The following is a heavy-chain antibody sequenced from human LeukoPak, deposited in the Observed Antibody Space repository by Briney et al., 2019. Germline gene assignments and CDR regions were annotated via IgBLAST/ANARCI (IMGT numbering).Heavy chain of an antibody. Sequence: SQTLSLTCTVSGGSISSGSYYWSSVRQPAGKGLEWIGRIYTSGSTNYNPSLRSRVTISVDTSKNQFSLKLSAVTAADTAVYYCARDDGVAARPDYFDYWGQGTLVTVSS. CDR2: IYTSGST. CDR3: ARDDGVAARPDYFDY. CDR1: GGSISSGSYY. D-gene: IGHD6-6*01. J-gene: IGHJ4*02. V-gene: IGHV4-61*02.